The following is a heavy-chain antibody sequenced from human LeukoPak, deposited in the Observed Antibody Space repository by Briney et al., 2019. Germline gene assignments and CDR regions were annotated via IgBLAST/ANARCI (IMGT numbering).Heavy chain of an antibody. Sequence: SETLSLTCAVYGGSFSGYYWSWIRQPPGKGLEWIGEINHSGSTNYNPSLKSRVTISVDTSKNQFSLKLSSVTAADTAVYYCARGGRWLRFAPADAFDIWGQGTMVTVSS. D-gene: IGHD5-12*01. V-gene: IGHV4-34*01. CDR3: ARGGRWLRFAPADAFDI. CDR2: INHSGST. CDR1: GGSFSGYY. J-gene: IGHJ3*02.